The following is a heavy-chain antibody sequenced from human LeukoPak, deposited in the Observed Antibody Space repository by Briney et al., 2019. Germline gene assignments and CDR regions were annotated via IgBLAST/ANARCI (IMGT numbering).Heavy chain of an antibody. CDR1: GGSISSSSYY. J-gene: IGHJ4*02. Sequence: SETLSLTCTVSGGSISSSSYYWGWIRPPPGKGLEWIGSIYYSGSTYYNPSLKRRVTISVDTSKNQFSLKLSSVTAADTAVYYCARRGSGSYKFWGQGTLVTVSA. CDR3: ARRGSGSYKF. CDR2: IYYSGST. V-gene: IGHV4-39*01. D-gene: IGHD3-10*01.